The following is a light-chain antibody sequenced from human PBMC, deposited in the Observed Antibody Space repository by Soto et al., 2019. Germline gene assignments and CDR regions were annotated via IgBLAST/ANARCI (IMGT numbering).Light chain of an antibody. J-gene: IGKJ4*01. V-gene: IGKV3-11*01. CDR3: QQRSYWPLT. CDR1: QSVSSH. CDR2: DAS. Sequence: EIVLTQSPATLSLSPGERATLSCRASQSVSSHLAWYQQKPGQAPRLLIYDASNRATGIPARFSGSGSGTDFTLTISSLEPEDFAVYYCQQRSYWPLTFGGGTKVDIK.